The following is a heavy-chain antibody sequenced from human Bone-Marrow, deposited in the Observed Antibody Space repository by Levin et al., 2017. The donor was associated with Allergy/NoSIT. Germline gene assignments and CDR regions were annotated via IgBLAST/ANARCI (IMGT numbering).Heavy chain of an antibody. CDR1: GFTFSSYA. J-gene: IGHJ4*02. Sequence: PGESLKISCAASGFTFSSYAMSWVRQAPGKGLEWVSAISGSGGSTYYADSVKGRFTISRDNSKNTLYLQMNSLRAEDTAVYYCAKEYCSSTSCRRILGITPDYWGQGTLVTVSS. CDR2: ISGSGGST. V-gene: IGHV3-23*01. CDR3: AKEYCSSTSCRRILGITPDY. D-gene: IGHD2-2*01.